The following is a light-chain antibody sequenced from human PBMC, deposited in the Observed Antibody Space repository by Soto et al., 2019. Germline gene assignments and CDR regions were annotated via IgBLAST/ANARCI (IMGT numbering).Light chain of an antibody. CDR1: SSDVGGSNF. CDR3: SSYGGSNTVV. J-gene: IGLJ3*02. V-gene: IGLV2-8*01. CDR2: EVS. Sequence: QSVLTQPPSASGSPGQSVTISCTGTSSDVGGSNFVSWYQQHPGKAPKLMIYEVSKRPSGVPDRFSGSKSGNTASLTVSGLQAEDEADYYCSSYGGSNTVVFGGGTKLTV.